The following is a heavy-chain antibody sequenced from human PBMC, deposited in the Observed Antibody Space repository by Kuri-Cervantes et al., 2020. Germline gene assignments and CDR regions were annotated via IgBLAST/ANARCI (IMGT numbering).Heavy chain of an antibody. J-gene: IGHJ4*02. Sequence: GSLRLSCTVSGGSISPYYWTWIRQPPGKGLEWIGYIYYSGNTNYNPSLKSRVTISVDTSKNQFSLKLSSVTAADTAVYYCARAAGWGYGGIDYWGQGTLVTVSS. CDR2: IYYSGNT. CDR3: ARAAGWGYGGIDY. V-gene: IGHV4-59*12. D-gene: IGHD4-23*01. CDR1: GGSISPYY.